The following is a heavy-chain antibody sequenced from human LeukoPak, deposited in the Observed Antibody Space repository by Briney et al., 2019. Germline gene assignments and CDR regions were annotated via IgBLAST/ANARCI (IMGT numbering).Heavy chain of an antibody. D-gene: IGHD4-17*01. CDR2: MNPNSGNT. CDR3: ARGRSYGDYVYYFDY. Sequence: ASVTVSCTASGYTFTSYDINWVRQAPGQGLEWMGWMNPNSGNTGYAQKFQGRVTMTRNTSISTVYMELSSLRSEDTAVYYCARGRSYGDYVYYFDYWGQGTLVTVSS. V-gene: IGHV1-8*01. J-gene: IGHJ4*02. CDR1: GYTFTSYD.